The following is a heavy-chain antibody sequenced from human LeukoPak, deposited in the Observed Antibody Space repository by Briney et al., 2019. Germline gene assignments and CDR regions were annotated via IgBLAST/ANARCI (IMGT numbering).Heavy chain of an antibody. J-gene: IGHJ3*02. V-gene: IGHV4-59*01. D-gene: IGHD5-12*01. Sequence: NPSETLSLTCSVSGGSISSDYWTWVRQPPGKGLEWIGYIYYSGSTNYNPSLKSRVTISLDTSKNQFSLKLSSVTAADTAAYYCARESPYDGAFDIWGQGTVVTVSS. CDR1: GGSISSDY. CDR2: IYYSGST. CDR3: ARESPYDGAFDI.